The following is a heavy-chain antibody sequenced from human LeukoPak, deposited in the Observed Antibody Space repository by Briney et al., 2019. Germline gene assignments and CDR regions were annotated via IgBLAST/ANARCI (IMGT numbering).Heavy chain of an antibody. CDR2: ISSSGSTI. CDR3: ARESYYYDSSGYYVYYFDY. Sequence: PGGSLRLSCAASGFTFSDYYMSWIRQAPGKGLEWVSYISSSGSTIYYADSVKGRFTISRDNAKNSLYLRMHSLRAEDTAVYYCARESYYYDSSGYYVYYFDYWGQGTLVTVSS. V-gene: IGHV3-11*01. J-gene: IGHJ4*02. D-gene: IGHD3-22*01. CDR1: GFTFSDYY.